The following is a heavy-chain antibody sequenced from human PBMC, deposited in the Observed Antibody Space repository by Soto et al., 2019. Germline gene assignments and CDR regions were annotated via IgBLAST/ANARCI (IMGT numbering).Heavy chain of an antibody. J-gene: IGHJ6*02. V-gene: IGHV4-39*01. Sequence: SETLSLTCTVSGGSISSSSYYWGWIRQPPGKGLEWIGSIYYSGSTYYNPSLKSRVTISVDTSKNQFSLKLSSVTAADTAVYYCAGAPALVDGMDVWGQGTTVTVSS. CDR1: GGSISSSSYY. D-gene: IGHD3-16*01. CDR2: IYYSGST. CDR3: AGAPALVDGMDV.